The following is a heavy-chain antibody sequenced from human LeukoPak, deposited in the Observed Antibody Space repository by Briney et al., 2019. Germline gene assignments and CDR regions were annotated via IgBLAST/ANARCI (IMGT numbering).Heavy chain of an antibody. CDR1: GDSVSSDY. CDR3: AGRGQRYFRD. J-gene: IGHJ1*01. Sequence: PSETLSLTCTVSGDSVSSDYWSWIRQPPGKRLEWIGYVYDSGITAYNPSLKSRLTISLDTSKNQFSLNLTSVTAADTAVYYCAGRGQRYFRDWGQGILVTVSS. CDR2: VYDSGIT. V-gene: IGHV4-59*08.